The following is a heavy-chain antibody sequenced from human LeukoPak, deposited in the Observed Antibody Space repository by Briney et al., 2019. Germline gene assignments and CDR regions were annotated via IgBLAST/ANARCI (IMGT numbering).Heavy chain of an antibody. J-gene: IGHJ3*02. D-gene: IGHD3-10*02. V-gene: IGHV4-31*03. CDR1: GDSTGGNFY. CDR3: TRNVRGVAGPSEI. CDR2: THSSGTT. Sequence: SETLSLTCSVSGDSTGGNFYWSWIRQHPGRGLGWIGYTHSSGTTFYNPSLKSRTTILMDTSNDLFSLILTSATAADTAVYFCTRNVRGVAGPSEIWGQGTMVTVSS.